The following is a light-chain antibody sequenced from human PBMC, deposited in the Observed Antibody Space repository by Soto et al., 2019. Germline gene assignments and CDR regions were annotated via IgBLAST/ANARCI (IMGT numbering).Light chain of an antibody. CDR1: QGGSNF. CDR2: AAS. Sequence: DIQMTQSPSSLSASVGDSVAITCRASQGGSNFLAWYQQKAGQVPKLLIYAASTLRSGVPSRFSGSGSGTEFTLTISSLQHEDVATYYCQQYDSVPLTFCGGNEVEIK. CDR3: QQYDSVPLT. V-gene: IGKV1-27*01. J-gene: IGKJ4*01.